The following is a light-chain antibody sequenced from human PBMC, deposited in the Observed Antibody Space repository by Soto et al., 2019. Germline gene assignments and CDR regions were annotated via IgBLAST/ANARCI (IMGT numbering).Light chain of an antibody. J-gene: IGLJ3*02. Sequence: QSALTQPPSASGCPGXPVTISCTGTSSDVGGYNFVSWYQHHPGKAPKLMIYEVTKRPSGVPDRFSGSKSGNTASLTVSGLQAEDEADYYCNSYANSNNWVFGGGTKVTVL. CDR2: EVT. V-gene: IGLV2-8*01. CDR3: NSYANSNNWV. CDR1: SSDVGGYNF.